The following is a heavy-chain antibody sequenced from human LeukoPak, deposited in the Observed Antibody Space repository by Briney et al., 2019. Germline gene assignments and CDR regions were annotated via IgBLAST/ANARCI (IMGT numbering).Heavy chain of an antibody. CDR3: AKSTVVMGGNAFDI. Sequence: GGSLRLSCAASGFTFTSYWMTWVRQAPGKGLEWVANINQDGGGRYYADSVKGRFTISRDNSKNTLYLQMNSLRAEDTAVYYCAKSTVVMGGNAFDIWGQGTMVTVSS. CDR2: INQDGGGR. V-gene: IGHV3-7*01. CDR1: GFTFTSYW. J-gene: IGHJ3*02. D-gene: IGHD4-23*01.